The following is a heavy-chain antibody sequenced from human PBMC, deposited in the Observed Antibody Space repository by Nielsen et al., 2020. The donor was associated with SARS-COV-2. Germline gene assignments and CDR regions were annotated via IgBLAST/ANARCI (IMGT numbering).Heavy chain of an antibody. J-gene: IGHJ4*02. D-gene: IGHD4-11*01. CDR1: GVTISSYA. CDR2: ISGSGGST. CDR3: AKSGDDYSNYVPYYFDY. V-gene: IGHV3-23*01. Sequence: WESLRLSCAASGVTISSYAMSWVRQAPGKGLEWVSAISGSGGSTYYADSVKGRFTISRDNSKNTLYLQMNSLRAEDTAVYYCAKSGDDYSNYVPYYFDYWGQGTLVTVSS.